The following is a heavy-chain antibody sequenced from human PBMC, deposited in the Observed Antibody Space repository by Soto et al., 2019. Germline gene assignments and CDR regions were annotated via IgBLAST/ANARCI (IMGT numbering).Heavy chain of an antibody. CDR3: ARVSYSGSRNAIIDY. V-gene: IGHV4-31*03. D-gene: IGHD1-26*01. Sequence: SETLSLTCTVSGGSISSGGYYWSWIRQHPGKGLEWIGYIYYSGSTYYNPSLKSRVTISVDTSKNQFSLKLSSVTAADTAVYYCARVSYSGSRNAIIDYWGQGTLVTVSS. CDR1: GGSISSGGYY. CDR2: IYYSGST. J-gene: IGHJ4*02.